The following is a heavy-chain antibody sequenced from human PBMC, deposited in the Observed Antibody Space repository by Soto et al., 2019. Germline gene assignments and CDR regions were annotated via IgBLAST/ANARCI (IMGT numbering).Heavy chain of an antibody. D-gene: IGHD2-21*01. CDR1: GFTFSTYA. Sequence: QVQLVESGGGVVQPGKSLRLSCAASGFTFSTYAINWVRQAPGKGLEWVGAIAYDGSKEYFVDSLKGRLTISRDNSNNALSLPVNSLRSEDTAVYYSGSGTRCGAGIGGAAFDVWGRGTLVTVSS. CDR3: GSGTRCGAGIGGAAFDV. V-gene: IGHV3-30-3*01. J-gene: IGHJ2*01. CDR2: IAYDGSKE.